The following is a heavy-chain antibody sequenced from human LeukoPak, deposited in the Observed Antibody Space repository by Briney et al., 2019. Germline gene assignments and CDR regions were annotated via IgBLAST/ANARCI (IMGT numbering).Heavy chain of an antibody. J-gene: IGHJ4*02. CDR3: AKDRERPNYFDISGYDY. CDR1: GYTFGDYG. D-gene: IGHD3-22*01. CDR2: ISYDGSNK. Sequence: GGSLRLSCAASGYTFGDYGMHWVRQAPGKGLEWVAVISYDGSNKYYADSVKGRFTISRDNSKNTLYLQMNSLRAEDTAVYYCAKDRERPNYFDISGYDYWGREPLVTVS. V-gene: IGHV3-30*18.